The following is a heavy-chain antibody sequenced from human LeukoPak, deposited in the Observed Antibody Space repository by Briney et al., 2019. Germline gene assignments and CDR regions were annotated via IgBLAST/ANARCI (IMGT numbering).Heavy chain of an antibody. V-gene: IGHV3-30*02. CDR1: LFTLRTYG. Sequence: GGSLRLSCVASLFTLRTYGMHGVRQAPGKGLAGVAFIRLDGSKNEFVESVKGRFNISRDNSKNTLYWQMNSLRGADTAVYYCAKDWGYYDSSAISDWGQGTLVIVSS. CDR2: IRLDGSKN. CDR3: AKDWGYYDSSAISD. J-gene: IGHJ4*02. D-gene: IGHD3-22*01.